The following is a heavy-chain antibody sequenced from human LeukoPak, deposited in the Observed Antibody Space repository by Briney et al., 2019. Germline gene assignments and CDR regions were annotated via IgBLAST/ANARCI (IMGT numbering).Heavy chain of an antibody. V-gene: IGHV4-34*01. CDR2: INHSGST. Sequence: SQTLSLTCAVYGGSFSGYYWSWIRQPPGKGLEWIGEINHSGSTYYNPSLKSRVTFSVDTSKNQFSLKLNSVTAADTAVYYCARHVGYSIYRRKIDYWGQGTLVTVSS. CDR3: ARHVGYSIYRRKIDY. CDR1: GGSFSGYY. J-gene: IGHJ4*02. D-gene: IGHD5-12*01.